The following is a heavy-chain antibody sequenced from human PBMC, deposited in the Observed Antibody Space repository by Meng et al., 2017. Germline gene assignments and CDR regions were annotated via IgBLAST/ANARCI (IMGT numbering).Heavy chain of an antibody. J-gene: IGHJ2*01. CDR3: ASELPGGPNYWYFDL. D-gene: IGHD3-10*01. CDR2: IYSGGST. CDR1: GFTVSSNY. Sequence: EVQLVEAGGGLVQPWGSLRLSCAASGFTVSSNYMGWVRQAPGKGLEWVSVIYSGGSTYYADSVKGRFTISRDNSKNTLYLQMNSLRAEDTAVYYCASELPGGPNYWYFDLWGRGTLVTVSS. V-gene: IGHV3-66*02.